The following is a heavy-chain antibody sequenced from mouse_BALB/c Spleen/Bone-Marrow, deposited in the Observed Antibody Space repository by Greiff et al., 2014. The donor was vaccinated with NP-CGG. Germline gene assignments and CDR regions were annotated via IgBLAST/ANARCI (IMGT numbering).Heavy chain of an antibody. D-gene: IGHD2-1*01. CDR3: ARHRNGNNDY. J-gene: IGHJ3*01. Sequence: EVKLLESGPELVKPGPSVKLSCKASGYSFTGYYMHWVKQSPGKSLEWIGEINPYNGGTSYNQMFKGKATLTVDTSSSTAFLELHSLTSEYSLVYYCARHRNGNNDYWGQGTLLTVSA. CDR2: INPYNGGT. CDR1: GYSFTGYY. V-gene: IGHV1S30*01.